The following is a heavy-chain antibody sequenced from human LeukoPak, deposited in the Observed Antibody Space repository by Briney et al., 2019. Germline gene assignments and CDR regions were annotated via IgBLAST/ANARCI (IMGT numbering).Heavy chain of an antibody. J-gene: IGHJ4*02. Sequence: GGSLRLSCAASGFTFSSYEMNWVRQAPGKGLEWVSYISSSGSTIYYADSVKGRFTISRDNAKNSLYLQMNSLRAEDTAVYYCARALLVDTDYWGQGTLVTVSS. D-gene: IGHD2-8*02. CDR1: GFTFSSYE. CDR3: ARALLVDTDY. V-gene: IGHV3-48*03. CDR2: ISSSGSTI.